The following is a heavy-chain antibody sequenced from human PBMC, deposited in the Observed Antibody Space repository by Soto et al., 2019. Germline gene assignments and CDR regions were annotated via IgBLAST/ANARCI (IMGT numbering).Heavy chain of an antibody. D-gene: IGHD3-10*01. CDR1: GFTFSSYA. V-gene: IGHV3-23*01. CDR2: ISGSGGST. CDR3: AKRLIVAPGAYSYYHALDV. Sequence: GGSLRLSCAASGFTFSSYAMSWVRQAPGKGLEWVSLISGSGGSTDYADSVKGRFTISRDNSKNTMYLQMNSLKAEDTAVYYSAKRLIVAPGAYSYYHALDVWGQGPTVTVSS. J-gene: IGHJ6*02.